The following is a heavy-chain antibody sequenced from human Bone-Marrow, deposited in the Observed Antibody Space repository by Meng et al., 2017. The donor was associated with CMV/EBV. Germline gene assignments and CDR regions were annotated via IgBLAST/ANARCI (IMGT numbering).Heavy chain of an antibody. J-gene: IGHJ4*02. CDR1: SSTVRPCS. Sequence: SCAVSSSTVRPCSWHCVRHAPGQWLVWVSRIRCGRVNATYADSVKYRSTISIDNDKTPLYLEIHSLSAEDTAVYYCARSVYRTWPFDYWGQGTLVTVSS. V-gene: IGHV3-74*01. D-gene: IGHD3-16*02. CDR2: IRCGRVNA. CDR3: ARSVYRTWPFDY.